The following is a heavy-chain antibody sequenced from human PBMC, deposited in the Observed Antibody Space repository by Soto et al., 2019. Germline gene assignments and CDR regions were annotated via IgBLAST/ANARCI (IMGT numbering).Heavy chain of an antibody. J-gene: IGHJ4*02. V-gene: IGHV4-30-4*01. D-gene: IGHD3-22*01. Sequence: PLETQSLTCTVSGGSISSGDYYWSWIRQPPGKGLEWIGYIYYSGSTYYNPSLKSRVTISVDTSKNQFSLKLSSVTAADTAVYYCARDPGESRDYDSSGYLTSYFDYWGQGTLVTVSS. CDR3: ARDPGESRDYDSSGYLTSYFDY. CDR1: GGSISSGDYY. CDR2: IYYSGST.